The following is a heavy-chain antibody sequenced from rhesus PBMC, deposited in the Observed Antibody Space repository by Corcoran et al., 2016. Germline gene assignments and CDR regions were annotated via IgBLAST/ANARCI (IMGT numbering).Heavy chain of an antibody. CDR1: GASISGFW. CDR3: ARGGYGSSYH. Sequence: QVQLQESGPGLVKPSETLSLTCAVSGASISGFWWTWIRQPPGKGLEWIGEINGDSGTTYYQASLKSRVTISKDASQNQFSLKLSSMTAADTAVYFCARGGYGSSYHWGQGVLVTVSS. V-gene: IGHV4-80*01. J-gene: IGHJ4*01. D-gene: IGHD4-29*01. CDR2: INGDSGTT.